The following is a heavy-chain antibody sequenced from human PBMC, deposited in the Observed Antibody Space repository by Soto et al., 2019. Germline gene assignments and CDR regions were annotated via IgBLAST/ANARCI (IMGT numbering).Heavy chain of an antibody. Sequence: QVQLVQSGAEVKKPGASVKVSCKASGYTFTANGLHWVRQAPGQNLEWMGWIHTANGDTAYSQEVQGRVTFTRDISATTLYMELSSLRSEDTAVYYCARDTAMPPHYYFDYWGQGTLVTVSS. V-gene: IGHV1-3*04. CDR1: GYTFTANG. CDR2: IHTANGDT. D-gene: IGHD2-2*01. CDR3: ARDTAMPPHYYFDY. J-gene: IGHJ4*02.